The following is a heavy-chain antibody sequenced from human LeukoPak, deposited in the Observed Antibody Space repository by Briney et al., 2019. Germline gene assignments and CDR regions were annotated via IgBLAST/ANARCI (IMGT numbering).Heavy chain of an antibody. J-gene: IGHJ4*02. Sequence: PVGCLRLSCAVSGITFRTYAMSWVRQARGKGLEWVSSIIGDGSTTYYADSVKGRFTISRDNSKNTLSLQMNSLRVEDTAVYYCAKWGAQAGIYRAVDCWGRGTLVTVSS. CDR3: AKWGAQAGIYRAVDC. V-gene: IGHV3-23*01. CDR1: GITFRTYA. CDR2: IIGDGSTT. D-gene: IGHD3-10*01.